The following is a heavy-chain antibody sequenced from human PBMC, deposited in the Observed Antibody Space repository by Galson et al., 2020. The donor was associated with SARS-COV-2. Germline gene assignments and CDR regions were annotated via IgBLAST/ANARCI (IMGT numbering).Heavy chain of an antibody. D-gene: IGHD2-2*01. CDR1: GGSFRSYY. CDR2: INHRGST. Sequence: SETLSLTCAVYGGSFRSYYWSWIRQPPGKGLEWIGVINHRGSTNYNPPRKSRVTISASKIQFSLRLSSVTAADTAVYSCAASRTVYYYYGMDVWGQGTTVGVSS. CDR3: AASRTVYYYYGMDV. V-gene: IGHV4-34*01. J-gene: IGHJ6*02.